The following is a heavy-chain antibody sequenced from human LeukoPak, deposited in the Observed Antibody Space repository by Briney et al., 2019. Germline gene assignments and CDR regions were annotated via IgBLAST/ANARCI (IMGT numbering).Heavy chain of an antibody. V-gene: IGHV3-23*01. Sequence: PGGSLRLSCAASGFTFSSSAMSWVRQAPGKGLEWVSFISGSGDSTYYADSVKGRFTISRDNSKTTLYLQMKSLRAEDTAVYFCAKYGYITMPRGAPDYWGQGTLVTVSS. CDR1: GFTFSSSA. J-gene: IGHJ4*02. CDR2: ISGSGDST. CDR3: AKYGYITMPRGAPDY. D-gene: IGHD3-10*01.